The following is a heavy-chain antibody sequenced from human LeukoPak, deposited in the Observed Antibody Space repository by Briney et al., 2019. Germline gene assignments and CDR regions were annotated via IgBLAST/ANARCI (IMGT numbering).Heavy chain of an antibody. V-gene: IGHV3-30*18. CDR3: AKDLLPPDYALPLEADY. CDR2: ISYDGTNK. J-gene: IGHJ4*02. Sequence: SGGSLRLSCVASGFSFGSYGIHWVRQAPGKGLEWVTGISYDGTNKYYADSVKGRFTISRDNSKNTLYLQMNSLRPEDTAVYYCAKDLLPPDYALPLEADYWGQGTLVTVSS. CDR1: GFSFGSYG. D-gene: IGHD4-17*01.